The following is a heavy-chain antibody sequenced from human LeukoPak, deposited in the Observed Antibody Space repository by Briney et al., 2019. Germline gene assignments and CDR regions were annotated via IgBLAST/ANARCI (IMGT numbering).Heavy chain of an antibody. CDR3: AREAGNDILTGYYPY. CDR2: TTDDGGRT. V-gene: IGHV3-23*01. CDR1: GFTFTIYA. D-gene: IGHD3-9*01. J-gene: IGHJ4*02. Sequence: PGGSLRLSCVASGFTFTIYAMSWVRQAPGKGLEWVSGTTDDGGRTYYADSVKGRFTISRDNSENTLYLQMNNLRAEDTAVYYCAREAGNDILTGYYPYWGQGTMVTVSS.